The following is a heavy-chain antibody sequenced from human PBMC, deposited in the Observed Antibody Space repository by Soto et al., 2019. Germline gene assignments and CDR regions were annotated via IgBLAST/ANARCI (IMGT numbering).Heavy chain of an antibody. Sequence: PGGSLRLSCAASGFTFSSYDMHWVRQATGKGLEWVSAIGTAGDTYYPGSVKGRFTISRENAKNSLYLQMNSLRAGDTAVYYCARTTGIAVAGMFGYYGMDVWGQGTTVTVSS. J-gene: IGHJ6*02. CDR3: ARTTGIAVAGMFGYYGMDV. D-gene: IGHD6-19*01. V-gene: IGHV3-13*04. CDR2: IGTAGDT. CDR1: GFTFSSYD.